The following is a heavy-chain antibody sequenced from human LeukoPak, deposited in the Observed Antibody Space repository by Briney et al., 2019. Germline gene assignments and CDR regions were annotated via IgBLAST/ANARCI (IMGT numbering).Heavy chain of an antibody. CDR2: MNPNSGNT. V-gene: IGHV1-8*03. CDR3: ARGSGLRWFYYYYMDV. Sequence: ASVKVSCKASGYTFTSYDINWVRQATGQGLEWMGWMNPNSGNTGYAQKLQGRVTITRNTSISTAYMELSSLRSEDTAVYYCARGSGLRWFYYYYMDVWGKGTTVTVSS. D-gene: IGHD4-23*01. J-gene: IGHJ6*03. CDR1: GYTFTSYD.